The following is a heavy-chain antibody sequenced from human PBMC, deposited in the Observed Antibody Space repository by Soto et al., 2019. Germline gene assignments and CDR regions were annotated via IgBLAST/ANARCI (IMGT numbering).Heavy chain of an antibody. V-gene: IGHV3-33*01. CDR1: GFSFSNYG. D-gene: IGHD2-2*01. J-gene: IGHJ6*02. CDR2: IWYDGSNE. CDR3: ARANIVVFYGLDV. Sequence: GGSLRLSCAASGFSFSNYGMHWVRQAPGKGLEWVAIIWYDGSNEYYADSVKGRFTISRDNSKTTLNLQMNSLRVEDTAVYYCARANIVVFYGLDVWGQGTTVTVSS.